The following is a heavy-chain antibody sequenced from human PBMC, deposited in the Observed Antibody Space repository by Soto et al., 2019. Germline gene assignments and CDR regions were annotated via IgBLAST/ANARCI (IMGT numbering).Heavy chain of an antibody. CDR2: IDPSDSYT. CDR3: ARGDTAIVRKGVDA. J-gene: IGHJ6*02. V-gene: IGHV5-10-1*01. D-gene: IGHD5-18*01. CDR1: GYTFTSYY. Sequence: GESLKISCEGSGYTFTSYYITWARQLPGKGLEWMGRIDPSDSYTTYNPSFQGHVTISADKSIRTAYLQWSSLEASDSAMYYCARGDTAIVRKGVDAWGQGTPVTASS.